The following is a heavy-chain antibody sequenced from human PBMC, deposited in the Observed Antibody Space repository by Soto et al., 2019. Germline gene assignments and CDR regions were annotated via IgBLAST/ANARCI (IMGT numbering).Heavy chain of an antibody. CDR1: GGTFSSYA. D-gene: IGHD6-13*01. CDR2: IIPIFGTA. CDR3: AREGAYGAAAGTVAY. V-gene: IGHV1-69*01. Sequence: QVQLVQSGAEVKKPGSSVNVSCKASGGTFSSYAISWVRQAPGQGLEWMGGIIPIFGTANYAQKFQGRVTITADESTSTAYMERSSVRSEDTAVYYCAREGAYGAAAGTVAYWGQGTLVTVSS. J-gene: IGHJ4*02.